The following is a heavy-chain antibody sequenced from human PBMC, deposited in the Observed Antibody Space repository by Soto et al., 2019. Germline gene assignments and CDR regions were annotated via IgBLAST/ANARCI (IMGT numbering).Heavy chain of an antibody. CDR3: ATLGYCSGGSCDREYYFDY. J-gene: IGHJ4*02. CDR1: GYTFTSYG. V-gene: IGHV1-18*01. CDR2: ISAYNGNT. Sequence: QVQLVQSGAEVKKPGASVKVSCKASGYTFTSYGISWVRQAPGQGLEWMGWISAYNGNTNYAQKLQGRVTMTTDTSTSTAYMELRSLRSDDTAVYYCATLGYCSGGSCDREYYFDYWGQGTLVTVSS. D-gene: IGHD2-15*01.